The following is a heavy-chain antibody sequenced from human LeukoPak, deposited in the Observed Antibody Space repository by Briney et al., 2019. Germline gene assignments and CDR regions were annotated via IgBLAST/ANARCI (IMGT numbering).Heavy chain of an antibody. CDR3: ARERLSYYYMDA. Sequence: SETLSLTCTVSGGSIGSSTYYWVWIRQPPGKGLEWIGSIYYNGDTYYSPSHQSRVSISVATSKNQFSLKLSSVTAADTAVYYCARERLSYYYMDAWGKGTTVTVSS. CDR2: IYYNGDT. V-gene: IGHV4-39*07. D-gene: IGHD1-1*01. J-gene: IGHJ6*03. CDR1: GGSIGSSTYY.